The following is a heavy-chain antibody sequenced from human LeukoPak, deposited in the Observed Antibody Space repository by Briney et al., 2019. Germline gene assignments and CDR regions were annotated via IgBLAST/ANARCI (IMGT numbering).Heavy chain of an antibody. Sequence: GSLRLSCAASGFTVSSNYMSWVRQAPGKGLEWVSVIYSGGSTYYADSVKGRFTISRDNSKNTLYLQMNSLRAEDTAVYYCGRAREVGGTGAFDIWGQGTVVTVSS. CDR2: IYSGGST. CDR3: GRAREVGGTGAFDI. V-gene: IGHV3-66*01. CDR1: GFTVSSNY. D-gene: IGHD1-26*01. J-gene: IGHJ3*02.